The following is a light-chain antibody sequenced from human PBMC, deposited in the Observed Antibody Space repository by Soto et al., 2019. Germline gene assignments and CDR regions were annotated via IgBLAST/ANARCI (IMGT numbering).Light chain of an antibody. Sequence: DIRMTQSPATLSASLGDRVTISCGASQNIFTYLAWYQQKPGKAPKLLIFDASTLQSGVPPRFSGSGSGTEFNLTISSLQTDDFATYYCQQANSFPMTFGQGTRLEIK. CDR1: QNIFTY. V-gene: IGKV1-5*01. J-gene: IGKJ5*01. CDR3: QQANSFPMT. CDR2: DAS.